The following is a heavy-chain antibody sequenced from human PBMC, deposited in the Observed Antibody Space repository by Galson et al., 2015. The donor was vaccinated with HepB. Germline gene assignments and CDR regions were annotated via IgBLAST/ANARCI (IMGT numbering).Heavy chain of an antibody. CDR3: ARDRVYGDYDVYWYSDL. Sequence: SAKVSCKASGYTFTNYGISWARQAPGQGLEWMGWITVYNGNTNYVQKFQGRVTMTTDTSTSTAYMELRSLRSDDTAVYYCARDRVYGDYDVYWYSDLWGRGTLVTVSS. V-gene: IGHV1-18*01. CDR2: ITVYNGNT. D-gene: IGHD4-17*01. J-gene: IGHJ2*01. CDR1: GYTFTNYG.